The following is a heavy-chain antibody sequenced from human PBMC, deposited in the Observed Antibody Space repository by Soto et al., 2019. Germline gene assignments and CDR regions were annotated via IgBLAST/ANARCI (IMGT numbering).Heavy chain of an antibody. CDR3: TRTSYDIMTGLYLFDD. J-gene: IGHJ4*02. V-gene: IGHV3-49*04. CDR1: GFNVGDYA. CDR2: IRGKISRGTT. D-gene: IGHD3-9*01. Sequence: GGSLRLSCTTSGFNVGDYALSWVRQAPGKGLEWVGFIRGKISRGTTEYAASLRGRFSISRDDSRGVAWLQMNSLKTEDTAVYYCTRTSYDIMTGLYLFDDWGRGALVTVSS.